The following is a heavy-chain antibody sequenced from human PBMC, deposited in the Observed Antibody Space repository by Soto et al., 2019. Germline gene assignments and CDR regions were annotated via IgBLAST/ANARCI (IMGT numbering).Heavy chain of an antibody. CDR1: GFTFSIYA. CDR3: ARAKGSSWYDY. J-gene: IGHJ4*02. CDR2: ISSSGDTT. Sequence: EVQLVESGGGLVQPGGSLRLSCAASGFTFSIYAMHWVRQAPGQGLEFVAAISSSGDTTYYPDSVKGRFTMSRDNSKNTVYLQMGSLRGEDMAVYYCARAKGSSWYDYWGLGTLVTVSS. D-gene: IGHD6-13*01. V-gene: IGHV3-64*07.